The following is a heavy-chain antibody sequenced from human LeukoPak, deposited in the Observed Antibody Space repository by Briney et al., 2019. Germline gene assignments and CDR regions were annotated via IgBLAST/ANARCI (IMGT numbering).Heavy chain of an antibody. Sequence: SETLSLTCTVSGGSISSYSWSWIRQPPRKGLEWIGYIYNSGSTNYNPSLKSRLTISIDTSKNQFSLKLSSVTAADTAVYYCASGGAGIAASPWGQGTMVTVSS. J-gene: IGHJ3*01. CDR3: ASGGAGIAASP. V-gene: IGHV4-59*01. CDR2: IYNSGST. CDR1: GGSISSYS. D-gene: IGHD6-13*01.